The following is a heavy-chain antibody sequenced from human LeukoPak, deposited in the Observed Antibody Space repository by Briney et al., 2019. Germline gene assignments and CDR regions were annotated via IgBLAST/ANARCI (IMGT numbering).Heavy chain of an antibody. J-gene: IGHJ6*02. V-gene: IGHV3-30*18. Sequence: GGSLRLSCAASGFTFRNYVIHWVRQAPGKGLEWVADISYDGSSKYYADSVKGRFIISRDNSRNILYLQVNSLRAEDTALYYCAKAPFDYSGGWFVGLDVWGQGTTVTVSS. D-gene: IGHD6-13*01. CDR1: GFTFRNYV. CDR3: AKAPFDYSGGWFVGLDV. CDR2: ISYDGSSK.